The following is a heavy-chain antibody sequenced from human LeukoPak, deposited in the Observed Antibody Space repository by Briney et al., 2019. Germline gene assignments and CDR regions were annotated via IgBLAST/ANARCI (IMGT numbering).Heavy chain of an antibody. Sequence: SGTLSLTCAVSGGSISSSNWWSWVRQPPGKGLEWIGEIYHSGSTNYNPSLKSRVTISVDRSKNQFSLKLRSVTAADTAVYYCARGFNYYGSGSYLDIWGQGTMVTVSS. J-gene: IGHJ3*02. CDR3: ARGFNYYGSGSYLDI. CDR1: GGSISSSNW. V-gene: IGHV4-4*02. CDR2: IYHSGST. D-gene: IGHD3-10*01.